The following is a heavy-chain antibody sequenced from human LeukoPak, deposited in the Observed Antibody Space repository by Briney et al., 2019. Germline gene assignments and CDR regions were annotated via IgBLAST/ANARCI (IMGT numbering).Heavy chain of an antibody. CDR3: ARDRYSSSPYFDY. Sequence: SETLSLTCAVYGGSFSGYYWSWIRQPPGKGLEWIGEINHSGSTKCNPSLKSRVTISVDTSKNQFSLKLSSVTAADTAVYYCARDRYSSSPYFDYWGQGTLVTVSS. D-gene: IGHD6-13*01. V-gene: IGHV4-34*01. CDR2: INHSGST. J-gene: IGHJ4*02. CDR1: GGSFSGYY.